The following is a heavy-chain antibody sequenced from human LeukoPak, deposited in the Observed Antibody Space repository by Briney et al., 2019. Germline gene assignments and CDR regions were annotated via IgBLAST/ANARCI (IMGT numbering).Heavy chain of an antibody. V-gene: IGHV4-59*01. CDR3: ARVRYYYDSRGPYYYYYGMDV. D-gene: IGHD3-22*01. CDR2: IYYSGST. Sequence: SETLSLTCTVSGGSISGYYWTWIRQPPGKGLEWIGYIYYSGSTNYNPSLKSRVTISVDTSKNQFSLKLSSVTAADTAVYYCARVRYYYDSRGPYYYYYGMDVWGQGTTVTVSS. J-gene: IGHJ6*02. CDR1: GGSISGYY.